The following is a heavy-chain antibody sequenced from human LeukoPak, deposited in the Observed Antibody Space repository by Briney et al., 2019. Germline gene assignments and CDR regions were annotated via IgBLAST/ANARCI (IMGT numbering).Heavy chain of an antibody. CDR2: ISDTGKT. CDR1: GASLSSYY. Sequence: NPSETLSLTCSVSGASLSSYYWDWLRQSPGKGLEWIGFISDTGKTDSNPSPKSRVSISLDMTKKQFSLGLRSVTAAALAVYYCATGYYEPFATWGPGILVTVSS. D-gene: IGHD3-22*01. CDR3: ATGYYEPFAT. V-gene: IGHV4-59*01. J-gene: IGHJ5*02.